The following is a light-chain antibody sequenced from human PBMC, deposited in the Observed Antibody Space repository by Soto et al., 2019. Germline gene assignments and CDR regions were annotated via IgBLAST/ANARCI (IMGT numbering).Light chain of an antibody. J-gene: IGKJ3*01. CDR2: GAS. Sequence: EIVMTQSPATLSVSPGERATLSCRASQSISRNLAWYQQKPGQAPRLLIYGASTRATGIPATFSGSGSGTDFTLTISSLQSEDFAVYYCQQYNNGPFTFGPGTKVDIK. CDR1: QSISRN. V-gene: IGKV3-15*01. CDR3: QQYNNGPFT.